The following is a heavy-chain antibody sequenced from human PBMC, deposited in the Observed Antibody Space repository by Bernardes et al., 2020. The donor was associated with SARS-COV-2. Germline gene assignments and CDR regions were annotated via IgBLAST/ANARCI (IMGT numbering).Heavy chain of an antibody. CDR3: ARVGSSWYYGMDV. D-gene: IGHD6-13*01. CDR1: GFTFSNSA. J-gene: IGHJ6*02. CDR2: ISSSSSYI. Sequence: SLLRSCAASGFTFSNSAMSWVRQAPGKGLEWVSDISSSSSYIYYADSVKGRFTISRDNAKNSLYLQMNSLRAEDTAVYYCARVGSSWYYGMDVWGQGTTVIVSS. V-gene: IGHV3-21*01.